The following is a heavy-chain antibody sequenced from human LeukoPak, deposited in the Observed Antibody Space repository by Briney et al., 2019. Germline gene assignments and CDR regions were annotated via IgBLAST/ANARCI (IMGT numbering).Heavy chain of an antibody. CDR2: IYTSGST. CDR1: GGSISSYY. V-gene: IGHV4-4*07. J-gene: IGHJ6*03. CDR3: ARNANSRGYSGYATYYYYYYMDV. Sequence: SETLSLTCTVSGGSISSYYWSWIRQPAGKGLEWIGRIYTSGSTNYNPSLKSQVTMSVDTSKNQFSLKLSSVTAADTAVYYCARNANSRGYSGYATYYYYYYMDVWGKGTTVTVSS. D-gene: IGHD5-12*01.